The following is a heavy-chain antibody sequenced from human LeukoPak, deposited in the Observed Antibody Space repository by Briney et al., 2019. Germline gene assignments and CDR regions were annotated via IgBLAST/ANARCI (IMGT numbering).Heavy chain of an antibody. J-gene: IGHJ4*02. CDR1: GFTFSSYS. Sequence: GGSLRLSCAASGFTFSSYSMNWVRQAPGKGLEWVSSIGSSSSYIYYADSVKGRFTISRDNAKNSLYLQMNSLRAEDTAVYYCARVPDIVVVPAPPDYWGQGTLVTVSS. CDR2: IGSSSSYI. CDR3: ARVPDIVVVPAPPDY. V-gene: IGHV3-21*01. D-gene: IGHD2-2*01.